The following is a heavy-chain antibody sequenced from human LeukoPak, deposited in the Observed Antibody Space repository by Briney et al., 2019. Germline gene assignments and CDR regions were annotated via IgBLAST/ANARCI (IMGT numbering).Heavy chain of an antibody. V-gene: IGHV1-2*04. CDR1: GYTFTDYY. D-gene: IGHD2-15*01. CDR3: ARSDFYCSGGSCYRYYFDY. Sequence: ASVKVSCKASGYTFTDYYMHWVRQAPGQGLGWMGWINPNSGGTNYAQKFQGWVTMTRDTSISTAYMELSRLRSDDTAVYYCARSDFYCSGGSCYRYYFDYWGQGTLVTVSS. CDR2: INPNSGGT. J-gene: IGHJ4*02.